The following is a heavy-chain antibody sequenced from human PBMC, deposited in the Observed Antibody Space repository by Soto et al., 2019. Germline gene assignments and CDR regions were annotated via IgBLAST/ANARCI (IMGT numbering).Heavy chain of an antibody. CDR2: IWYDGSNK. CDR1: GFTFSSYG. D-gene: IGHD3-22*01. J-gene: IGHJ2*01. CDR3: AREPMIVAEGYFDL. V-gene: IGHV3-33*01. Sequence: QVQLVESGGGVVQPGRSLRLSCAASGFTFSSYGMHWVRQAPGKGLEWVAVIWYDGSNKYYADSVKGRFTISRDNSKNTLYLQMNSLRAEDTAVYYCAREPMIVAEGYFDLWGRGTLVTVSS.